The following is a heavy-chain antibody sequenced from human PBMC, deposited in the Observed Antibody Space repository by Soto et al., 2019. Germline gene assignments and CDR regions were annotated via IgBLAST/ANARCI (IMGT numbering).Heavy chain of an antibody. D-gene: IGHD1-20*01. CDR3: ARESLILTGTGTFDY. Sequence: QTGGSLRLSCAASGFTFSSYSMNWVRQAPGKGLEWVSYISSSSSTIYYADSVKGRFTISRDNAKNSLYLQMNSLRDEDTAVYYCARESLILTGTGTFDYWGQGTLVTVSS. CDR2: ISSSSSTI. J-gene: IGHJ4*02. V-gene: IGHV3-48*02. CDR1: GFTFSSYS.